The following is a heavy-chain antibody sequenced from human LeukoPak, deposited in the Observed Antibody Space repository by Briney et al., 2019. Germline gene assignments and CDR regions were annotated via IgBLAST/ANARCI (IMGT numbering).Heavy chain of an antibody. V-gene: IGHV3-23*01. J-gene: IGHJ4*02. CDR3: AKSSSWSPVGRFAGLDY. CDR2: ISGSGGST. CDR1: GGSISSYY. Sequence: PSETLSLTCTVSGGSISSYYWSWVRQAPGKGLEWVSAISGSGGSTYYADSVKGRFTISRDNSKNTLYLQMNSLRAEDTAVYYCAKSSSWSPVGRFAGLDYWGQGTLVTVSS. D-gene: IGHD6-13*01.